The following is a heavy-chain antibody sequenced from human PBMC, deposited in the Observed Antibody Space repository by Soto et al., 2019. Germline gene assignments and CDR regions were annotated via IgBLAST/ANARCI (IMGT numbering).Heavy chain of an antibody. D-gene: IGHD3-10*01. J-gene: IGHJ4*02. CDR1: GFTFSSYG. Sequence: GGSLRLSCAASGFTFSSYGMHWVRQAPGKGLEWVAVIWYDGGNKCYADSVKGRFTISRDNSKNTLYLQMNSLRAEDTALYYCAKDMLGYYYGSGSPWDYWGQGTLVTVSS. V-gene: IGHV3-33*03. CDR2: IWYDGGNK. CDR3: AKDMLGYYYGSGSPWDY.